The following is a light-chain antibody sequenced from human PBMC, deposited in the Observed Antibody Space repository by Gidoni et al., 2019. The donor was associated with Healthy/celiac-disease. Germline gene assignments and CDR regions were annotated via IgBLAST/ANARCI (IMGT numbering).Light chain of an antibody. CDR1: QIISSY. CDR3: QQSYSTPT. V-gene: IGKV1-39*01. CDR2: AAS. J-gene: IGKJ1*01. Sequence: DIQMTQSPSSLSPSVGDRVTIPCRASQIISSYLNWYQQKPGKAPKLLIYAASSLQSGVPSRFSGSGSGTDFTLTISRLQPEDFATYYCQQSYSTPTFGQXTKVEIK.